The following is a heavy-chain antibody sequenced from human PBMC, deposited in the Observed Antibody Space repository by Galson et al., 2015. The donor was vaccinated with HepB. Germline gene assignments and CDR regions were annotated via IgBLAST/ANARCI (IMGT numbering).Heavy chain of an antibody. J-gene: IGHJ4*02. V-gene: IGHV3-20*01. Sequence: SLRLSCAASGFTFDDYGMSWVRQAPGKGLEWVSGINWNGGSTGYADSVKGRFTISRDNAKNSLYLQMNSLRAEDTALYHCARVVDYDFWSGYQNWGQGTLVTVSS. CDR2: INWNGGST. D-gene: IGHD3-3*01. CDR3: ARVVDYDFWSGYQN. CDR1: GFTFDDYG.